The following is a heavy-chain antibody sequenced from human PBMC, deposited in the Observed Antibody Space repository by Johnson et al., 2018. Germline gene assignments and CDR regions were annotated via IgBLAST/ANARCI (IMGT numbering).Heavy chain of an antibody. CDR2: IWYDGSHK. CDR3: ASDIGDCSGGSCQIYGMDV. J-gene: IGHJ6*02. D-gene: IGHD2-15*01. V-gene: IGHV3-33*01. Sequence: QVQLVQSGGGVVQPRMSLRLSCAASGFTFSRYGMHWVRQAPGKGLEWVAVIWYDGSHKYYAASVTGRFPIPRDNSMNTLYLQMNSLCAEDTAVYYCASDIGDCSGGSCQIYGMDVWGQGTTVTVSS. CDR1: GFTFSRYG.